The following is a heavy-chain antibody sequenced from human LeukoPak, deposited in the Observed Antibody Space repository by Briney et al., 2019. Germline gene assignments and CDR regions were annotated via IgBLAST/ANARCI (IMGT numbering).Heavy chain of an antibody. J-gene: IGHJ4*02. CDR1: GFTFSSYS. D-gene: IGHD2-15*01. CDR3: ARDYCWGVSRYYFVY. CDR2: IGRSSSYR. V-gene: IGHV3-21*01. Sequence: PGGSLRLSCAASGFTFSSYSMNWVRQAPGKGLEWVSSIGRSSSYRYYADSVKGRFTISRDNAKNSLYLQMNSPRAEDTAVYYCARDYCWGVSRYYFVYWGEGTLLTVSS.